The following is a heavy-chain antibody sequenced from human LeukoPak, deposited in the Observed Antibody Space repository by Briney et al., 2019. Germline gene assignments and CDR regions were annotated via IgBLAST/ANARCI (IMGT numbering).Heavy chain of an antibody. CDR1: GFTFSSYA. CDR3: AKAVITFGGVIQAYDY. CDR2: ISGSGGST. V-gene: IGHV3-23*01. D-gene: IGHD3-16*02. J-gene: IGHJ4*02. Sequence: PGGSLKLSCAASGFTFSSYAMSWVRQAPGEGLEWVSAISGSGGSTYYADSVKGRFTISRDNSKNTLYLQMNSLRAEDTAVYYCAKAVITFGGVIQAYDYWGQGTLVTVSS.